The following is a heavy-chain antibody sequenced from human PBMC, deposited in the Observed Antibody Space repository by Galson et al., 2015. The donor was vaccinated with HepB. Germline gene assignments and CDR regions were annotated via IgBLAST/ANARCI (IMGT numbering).Heavy chain of an antibody. Sequence: SVKVSCKASGYTFTSYGISWVRQAPGQGLEWMGWISAYNGNTNYAQKLQGRVTMTTDTSTSTAYMEPRSPRSDGTAVYYCARGADIVVVPAAIHFYYYYYMDVWGKGTTVTVSS. CDR2: ISAYNGNT. J-gene: IGHJ6*03. CDR1: GYTFTSYG. D-gene: IGHD2-2*02. V-gene: IGHV1-18*01. CDR3: ARGADIVVVPAAIHFYYYYYMDV.